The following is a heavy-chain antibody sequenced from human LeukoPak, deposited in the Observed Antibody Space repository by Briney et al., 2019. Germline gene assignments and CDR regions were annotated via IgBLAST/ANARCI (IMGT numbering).Heavy chain of an antibody. J-gene: IGHJ6*02. Sequence: PGGSLRLSCAASGFTFSSYSINWVRQAPGKGLEWVSSISSSSRYIYYADSVKGRFTISRDNAKNSLYLQMNSLRAEDTAVYYCARRLVASLDGMDVWGQRTLLTVSS. CDR1: GFTFSSYS. V-gene: IGHV3-21*01. CDR2: ISSSSRYI. D-gene: IGHD2-15*01. CDR3: ARRLVASLDGMDV.